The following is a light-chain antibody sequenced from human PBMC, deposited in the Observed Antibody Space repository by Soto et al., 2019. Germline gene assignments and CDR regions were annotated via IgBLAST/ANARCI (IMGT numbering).Light chain of an antibody. V-gene: IGLV2-14*01. J-gene: IGLJ3*02. Sequence: QSALTQPASVSGSPGQSITISCTGTRSDVGGYNYVSWYQQYPGKAPKLMIYEVSNRPSGVSNRFSGSKSGNTASLTISGLQAEDEADYYCNSYTSTSSWVFGGGTKLIVL. CDR2: EVS. CDR3: NSYTSTSSWV. CDR1: RSDVGGYNY.